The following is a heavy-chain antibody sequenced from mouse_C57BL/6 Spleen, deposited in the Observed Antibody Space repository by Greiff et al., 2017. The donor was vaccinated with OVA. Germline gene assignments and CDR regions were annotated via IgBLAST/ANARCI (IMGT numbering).Heavy chain of an antibody. J-gene: IGHJ3*01. D-gene: IGHD3-2*02. CDR3: ARPDSSGYVRFAY. CDR2: ISSGSSTI. Sequence: EVQGVESGGGLVKPGGSLKLSCAASGFTFSDYGMHWVRQAPEKGLEWVAYISSGSSTIYYADTVKGRFTISRDNAKNTLFLQMTSLRSEDTAMYYCARPDSSGYVRFAYWGQGTLVTVSA. CDR1: GFTFSDYG. V-gene: IGHV5-17*01.